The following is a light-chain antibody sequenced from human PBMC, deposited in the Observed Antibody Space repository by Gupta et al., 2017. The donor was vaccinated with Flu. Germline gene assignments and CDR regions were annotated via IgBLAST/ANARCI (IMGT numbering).Light chain of an antibody. J-gene: IGKJ4*01. Sequence: EIVMTQFPASLSVSPGERATLSCRASQSVGSNLAWYRQKLGQAPRLLIYGASTRATGVPARFSGSGSGTEFTLTISSLQSEEFAVYYCQQYNNWPPLTFGGGTKVESK. V-gene: IGKV3-15*01. CDR1: QSVGSN. CDR3: QQYNNWPPLT. CDR2: GAS.